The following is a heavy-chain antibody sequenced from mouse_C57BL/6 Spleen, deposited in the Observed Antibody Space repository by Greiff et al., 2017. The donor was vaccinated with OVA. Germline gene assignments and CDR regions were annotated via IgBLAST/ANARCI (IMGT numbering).Heavy chain of an antibody. D-gene: IGHD2-12*01. CDR2: INPSSGYT. J-gene: IGHJ4*01. CDR1: GYTFTSYT. CDR3: ASYDYYAMDY. V-gene: IGHV1-4*01. Sequence: QVQLQQSGAELARPGASVKMSCKASGYTFTSYTMHWVKQRPGQGLEWIGYINPSSGYTKYNQKFKDKATLTADKSSSTAYMQLSSLTSEDSAVYYCASYDYYAMDYWGQGTSVTVSS.